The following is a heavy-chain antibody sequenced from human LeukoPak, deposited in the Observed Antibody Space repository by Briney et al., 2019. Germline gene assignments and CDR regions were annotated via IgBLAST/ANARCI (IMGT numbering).Heavy chain of an antibody. D-gene: IGHD4-23*01. CDR1: GFTFDDYG. Sequence: GGSLRLSCAASGFTFDDYGMSWVRHALGKGLEWVSGINWNGGSTGYADSVKGRFTISRDNAKNSLYLQMNRLRAEDTAIYYCARGNNFGGNSYYSDYWGRGTLVTVSS. CDR2: INWNGGST. V-gene: IGHV3-20*04. CDR3: ARGNNFGGNSYYSDY. J-gene: IGHJ4*02.